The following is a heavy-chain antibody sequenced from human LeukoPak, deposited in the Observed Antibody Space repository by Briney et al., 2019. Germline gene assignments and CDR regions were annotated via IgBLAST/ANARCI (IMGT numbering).Heavy chain of an antibody. CDR2: IYYSGST. D-gene: IGHD6-19*01. J-gene: IGHJ4*02. CDR1: GGSISSYY. CDR3: ARVSYSSGWYAPYYFDY. Sequence: SETLSLTCTVSGGSISSYYWSWIRQPPGKGLEWIGYIYYSGSTNYNPSLKSRVTISVDTSKNQFSLKLSSVTAADTAVYYCARVSYSSGWYAPYYFDYWGQGTLVTVSS. V-gene: IGHV4-59*01.